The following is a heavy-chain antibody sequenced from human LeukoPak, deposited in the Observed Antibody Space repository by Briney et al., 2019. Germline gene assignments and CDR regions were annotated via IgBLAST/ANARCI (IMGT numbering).Heavy chain of an antibody. CDR1: GYTFTSYD. D-gene: IGHD6-13*01. CDR2: MNPNSGNT. CDR3: ARDSSSWYVGAWFDP. Sequence: ASVKVSCKASGYTFTSYDINWVRQATGQGLEWMGWMNPNSGNTGYAQKFQGRVTMTRNTSISTAYMELSSPRSEDTAVYYCARDSSSWYVGAWFDPWGQGTLVTVSS. J-gene: IGHJ5*02. V-gene: IGHV1-8*01.